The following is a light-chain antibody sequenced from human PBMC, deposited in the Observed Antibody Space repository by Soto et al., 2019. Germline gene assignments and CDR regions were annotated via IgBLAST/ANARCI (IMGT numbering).Light chain of an antibody. V-gene: IGLV2-23*01. CDR2: EGS. CDR3: CSYAGSSTYV. J-gene: IGLJ1*01. CDR1: SSDVGSYNL. Sequence: QSALTQPASVSGSPGQSITISCTGTSSDVGSYNLVSWYQQHPGKAPKLMIYEGSKRPSGVSNRFSGSKSGNTASLTISGLQAEDEADYYCCSYAGSSTYVCGTGTRSPS.